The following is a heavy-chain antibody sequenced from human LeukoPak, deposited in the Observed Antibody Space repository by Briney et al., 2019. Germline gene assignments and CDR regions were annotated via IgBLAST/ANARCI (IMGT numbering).Heavy chain of an antibody. Sequence: ASVTVSCKASGCSFTGHYIHWVRQAPGQGLEWMGWIHPNRGGTNNAQKFQGRVTLTSDSSISAAYMELSSLTSDDTAVYYCARIAVARKSREDWFDPWGQGTLVTVSS. CDR1: GCSFTGHY. D-gene: IGHD6-19*01. CDR3: ARIAVARKSREDWFDP. J-gene: IGHJ5*02. V-gene: IGHV1-2*02. CDR2: IHPNRGGT.